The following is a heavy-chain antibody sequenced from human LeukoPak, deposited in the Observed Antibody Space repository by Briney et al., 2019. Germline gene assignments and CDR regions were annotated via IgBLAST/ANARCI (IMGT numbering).Heavy chain of an antibody. D-gene: IGHD3-10*02. J-gene: IGHJ5*02. CDR3: ATERLFGSGWFDP. CDR1: GFPFSTST. Sequence: ASVKVSCKASGFPFSTSTVHWVRQAPGQRLEWIGYIIVGSGNTNYAQKFQERVTITRDMSTSTAYMELSSLRSKDTAVCYCATERLFGSGWFDPWGQGTLVTVSS. V-gene: IGHV1-58*01. CDR2: IIVGSGNT.